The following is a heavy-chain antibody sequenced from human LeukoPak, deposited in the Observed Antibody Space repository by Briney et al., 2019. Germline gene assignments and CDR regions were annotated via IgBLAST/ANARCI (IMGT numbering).Heavy chain of an antibody. V-gene: IGHV1-8*01. CDR2: MNPNSGNT. D-gene: IGHD3-3*01. CDR3: ARGAIFGVVTEYDAFDI. CDR1: GYTFTGYD. Sequence: ASVKVSCKASGYTFTGYDINWVRQATGQGLEWVGWMNPNSGNTGYAQKFQGRVTMTRNTSISTAYMELSSLRSEDTAVYYCARGAIFGVVTEYDAFDIWGQGTMVTVSS. J-gene: IGHJ3*02.